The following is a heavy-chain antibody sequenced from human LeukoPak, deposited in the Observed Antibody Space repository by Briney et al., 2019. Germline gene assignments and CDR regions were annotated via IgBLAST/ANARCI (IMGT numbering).Heavy chain of an antibody. J-gene: IGHJ5*02. Sequence: GGSLRLSCAASGFILSDYYMSWIRQAPGKGLEWVAYISTSDRTTYYADSVKGRFTISRDNAKNSLYLQMNSLRAEDTAVYYCARPYSSSSWSNWFDPWGQGTLVTVSS. CDR3: ARPYSSSSWSNWFDP. D-gene: IGHD6-6*01. CDR1: GFILSDYY. V-gene: IGHV3-11*04. CDR2: ISTSDRTT.